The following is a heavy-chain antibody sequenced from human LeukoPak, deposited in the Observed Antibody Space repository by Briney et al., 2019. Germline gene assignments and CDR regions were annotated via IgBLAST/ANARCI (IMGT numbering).Heavy chain of an antibody. CDR1: GYTFTSYY. CDR3: ARDRIWEYCSGGSCYSDY. CDR2: INPSGGST. Sequence: ASVKVSCKASGYTFTSYYMHWVRQAPGQGLEWMGIINPSGGSTSYAQKFQGRVTMTRDTSTSTVYMELSSLRSEDTAVYYCARDRIWEYCSGGSCYSDYWGQGTLVTVSS. V-gene: IGHV1-46*01. D-gene: IGHD2-15*01. J-gene: IGHJ4*02.